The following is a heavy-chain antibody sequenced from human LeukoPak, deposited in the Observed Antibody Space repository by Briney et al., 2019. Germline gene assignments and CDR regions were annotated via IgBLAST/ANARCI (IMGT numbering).Heavy chain of an antibody. CDR3: ARLSRGYSPFY. D-gene: IGHD5-18*01. J-gene: IGHJ4*02. CDR1: GGSISSSSYY. Sequence: SETLSLTCTVSGGSISSSSYYWGWIRQPPGKGLEWIGSIYYSGSTYYNPSLKSRVTISVDTSKNQFSLKLSSVTAADTAVYYCARLSRGYSPFYWGQGTLVTVSS. CDR2: IYYSGST. V-gene: IGHV4-39*01.